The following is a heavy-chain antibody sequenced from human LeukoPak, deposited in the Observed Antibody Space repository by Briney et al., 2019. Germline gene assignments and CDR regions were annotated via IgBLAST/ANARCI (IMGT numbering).Heavy chain of an antibody. J-gene: IGHJ6*03. CDR2: ISGSGGHT. CDR3: AKVYYGSRSHHYYYYYYMDV. D-gene: IGHD3-10*01. V-gene: IGHV3-23*01. Sequence: GGSLRLSCAASGFTFSSYAMSWVRQAPGKGLEWVSAISGSGGHTYHADSLEGRFTISRDNSKNTLYLQMNSLRAEDTAVYYCAKVYYGSRSHHYYYYYYMDVWGKGTTVTVSS. CDR1: GFTFSSYA.